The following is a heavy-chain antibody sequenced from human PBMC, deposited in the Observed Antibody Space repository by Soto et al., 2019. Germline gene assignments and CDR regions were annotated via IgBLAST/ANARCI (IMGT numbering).Heavy chain of an antibody. J-gene: IGHJ3*02. CDR2: TTASGGTT. CDR3: AKQPVIIRNQGAFDI. V-gene: IGHV3-23*01. Sequence: EVQLLESGGGLVQPGGSLRLSCAASGFTFRRYTMSWVRQTPGKGLEWVSSTTASGGTTYYADSVKGRFTISRDNSXXRLSMDMSSLRAEDTAVYYCAKQPVIIRNQGAFDIWGQGTMVTVSS. CDR1: GFTFRRYT.